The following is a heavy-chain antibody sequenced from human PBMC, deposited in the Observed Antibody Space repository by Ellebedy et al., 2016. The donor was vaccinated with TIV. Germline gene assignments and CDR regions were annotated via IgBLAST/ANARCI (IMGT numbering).Heavy chain of an antibody. V-gene: IGHV5-51*01. CDR2: IYPGDSNT. CDR1: GYKLTNYW. J-gene: IGHJ4*02. CDR3: ASNYGYGVPVDF. Sequence: KVSCRGSGYKLTNYWIGWVRQMPGKGLEWLGIIYPGDSNTMYSPSFQGQVTIAADQSVSTAYLQWTSLKASDTALYVCASNYGYGVPVDFWGQGTLVIVSS. D-gene: IGHD5-18*01.